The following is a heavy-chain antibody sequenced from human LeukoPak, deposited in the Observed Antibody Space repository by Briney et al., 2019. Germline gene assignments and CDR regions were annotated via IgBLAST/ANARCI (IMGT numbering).Heavy chain of an antibody. V-gene: IGHV3-53*01. CDR3: AVADFWSGSYSSSFDY. D-gene: IGHD3-3*01. CDR2: IYSGGST. Sequence: GGSLRLSCAASGFTFSNAYMSWVRQAPGKGLEWVSVIYSGGSTYYADSVKGRFTISRDNSKNTLYLQMNSLRVEDTAVYYCAVADFWSGSYSSSFDYWGQGTLVTVSS. J-gene: IGHJ4*02. CDR1: GFTFSNAY.